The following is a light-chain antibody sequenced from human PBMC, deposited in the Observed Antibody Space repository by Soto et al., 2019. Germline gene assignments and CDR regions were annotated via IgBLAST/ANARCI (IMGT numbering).Light chain of an antibody. Sequence: QSVLTQPPSASGTPGQRVTISCSGSSSKIGSNTVNWYQQLPGTAPKLLIYSNNQRPSGVPDRFSGSKSGTSASLAISGLQYEDEADYYCAAWDDSLNGGVFGGGTKLTVL. CDR3: AAWDDSLNGGV. V-gene: IGLV1-44*01. CDR2: SNN. J-gene: IGLJ3*02. CDR1: SSKIGSNT.